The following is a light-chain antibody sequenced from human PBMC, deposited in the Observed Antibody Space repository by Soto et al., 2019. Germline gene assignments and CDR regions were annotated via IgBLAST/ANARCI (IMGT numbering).Light chain of an antibody. CDR2: YDD. V-gene: IGLV1-36*01. Sequence: QSVLTQSPSVSEAPRQRVTISCSGSRSNIGSNAVNWYQQLPGQAPKLLLYYDDLLPSGVSDRFSGSKSGTSASLAISGLQSEDEADYYCAAWDASLNAFVFGTGTKLTVL. CDR1: RSNIGSNA. CDR3: AAWDASLNAFV. J-gene: IGLJ1*01.